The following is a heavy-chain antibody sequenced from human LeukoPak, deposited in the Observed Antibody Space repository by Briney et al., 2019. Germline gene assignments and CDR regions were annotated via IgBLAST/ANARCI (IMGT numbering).Heavy chain of an antibody. J-gene: IGHJ4*02. V-gene: IGHV3-21*04. CDR3: ARVGGYSYDLDY. Sequence: GGSLRLSCAASGFTFSSYSMNWVRQASGKGLEWVSSISSSSKYIYYADSVKGRFTISRDNAKNSLYLQMNRLRAEDTAVYYCARVGGYSYDLDYWGQGTLVTVSS. CDR1: GFTFSSYS. CDR2: ISSSSKYI. D-gene: IGHD5-18*01.